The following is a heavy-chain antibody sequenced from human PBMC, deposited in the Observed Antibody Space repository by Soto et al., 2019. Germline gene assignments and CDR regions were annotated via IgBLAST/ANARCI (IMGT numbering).Heavy chain of an antibody. CDR3: ARDDAYYDVLTAFYFDY. J-gene: IGHJ4*02. D-gene: IGHD3-9*01. CDR1: GFTVNSNY. Sequence: PGGSLRLSCAASGFTVNSNYMSWVRQAPGKGLEWVSVIYSGGSTYYADSVKGRFTISRDNSKNTLYLQMNGLRAEDTAVYFCARDDAYYDVLTAFYFDYWGQGALVTVSS. CDR2: IYSGGST. V-gene: IGHV3-66*01.